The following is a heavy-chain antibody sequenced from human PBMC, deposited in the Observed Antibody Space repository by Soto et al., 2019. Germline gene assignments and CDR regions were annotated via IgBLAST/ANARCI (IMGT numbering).Heavy chain of an antibody. CDR3: ARESGDWPLNWFDP. CDR1: VFTFTNHW. J-gene: IGHJ5*02. CDR2: ITSDGKSK. D-gene: IGHD2-21*02. Sequence: GWSLRLSCASSVFTFTNHWMHWVRQAPGKGLVWVSRITSDGKSKAYAESVKGRFAISRDNAKNTVYLQMNGLTVEDTAVYYCARESGDWPLNWFDPWGQGTLVTVSS. V-gene: IGHV3-74*01.